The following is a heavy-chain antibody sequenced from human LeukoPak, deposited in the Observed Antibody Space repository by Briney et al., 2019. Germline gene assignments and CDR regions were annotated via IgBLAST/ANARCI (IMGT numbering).Heavy chain of an antibody. CDR2: IYYSGST. V-gene: IGHV4-59*01. D-gene: IGHD5-18*01. Sequence: PSETLSLTCTVSGGSISSYYWSWIRQPPGKGLEWIGYIYYSGSTSYNPSLKSRVTISVDTSKNQFSLKLSSVTAADTAVYYCAREHLGYSYGYHYYYGMDVWGQGTTVTVSS. J-gene: IGHJ6*02. CDR3: AREHLGYSYGYHYYYGMDV. CDR1: GGSISSYY.